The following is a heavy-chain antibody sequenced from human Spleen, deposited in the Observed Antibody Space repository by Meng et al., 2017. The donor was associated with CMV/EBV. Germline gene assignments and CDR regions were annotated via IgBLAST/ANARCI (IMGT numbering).Heavy chain of an antibody. Sequence: SETLSLTCTVSGGSISSYYWSWIRQPPGKGLEWIGYIYYSGSTNYNPSLKSRVTISVDTSKNQFSLRLSSVTAADTAVYYCARITVSGGGVDMWGQGTLVTVSS. D-gene: IGHD3-10*02. V-gene: IGHV4-59*12. CDR1: GGSISSYY. CDR3: ARITVSGGGVDM. J-gene: IGHJ1*01. CDR2: IYYSGST.